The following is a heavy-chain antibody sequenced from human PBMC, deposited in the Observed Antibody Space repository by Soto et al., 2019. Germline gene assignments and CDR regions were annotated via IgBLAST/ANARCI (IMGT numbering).Heavy chain of an antibody. CDR3: ARDLGGLPSSSGSYNGLDV. J-gene: IGHJ6*02. V-gene: IGHV4-31*03. Sequence: SETLSLTCTVSGGSLSSRGYYWGWIRQLPGKGLEWIGYIYYSGSTYYNPSLRSRVTMSVDTSKNQFSLKLRPVTAADTAVYYCARDLGGLPSSSGSYNGLDVWGQGTTVTVSS. D-gene: IGHD3-10*01. CDR2: IYYSGST. CDR1: GGSLSSRGYY.